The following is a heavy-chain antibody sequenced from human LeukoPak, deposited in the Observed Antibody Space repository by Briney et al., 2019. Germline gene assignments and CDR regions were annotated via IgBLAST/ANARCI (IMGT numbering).Heavy chain of an antibody. Sequence: SETLSLTCTVSGASIRSGDYDWSWIRQPPGKGLEWIGYIYDSGSTYYNPSLKSRITISVDTSENRFSLKLSSVTATDTAVYYCARDCSGGSCYGAFDIWGQGTMVTVSS. D-gene: IGHD2-15*01. V-gene: IGHV4-30-4*01. CDR3: ARDCSGGSCYGAFDI. CDR1: GASIRSGDYD. J-gene: IGHJ3*02. CDR2: IYDSGST.